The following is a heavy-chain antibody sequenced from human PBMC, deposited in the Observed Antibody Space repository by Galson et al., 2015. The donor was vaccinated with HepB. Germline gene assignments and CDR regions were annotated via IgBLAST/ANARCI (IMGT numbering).Heavy chain of an antibody. D-gene: IGHD3-10*01. V-gene: IGHV3-11*04. CDR3: ARVVARVNPFNY. J-gene: IGHJ4*02. CDR1: GFTFSDYY. CDR2: ISSSGSTI. Sequence: SLRLSCAASGFTFSDYYMSWIRQAPGKGLEWVSYISSSGSTIYYADSVKGRFTISRDNAKNSLYLQMNSLRAEDTAVYYCARVVARVNPFNYWGQGTPVTVSS.